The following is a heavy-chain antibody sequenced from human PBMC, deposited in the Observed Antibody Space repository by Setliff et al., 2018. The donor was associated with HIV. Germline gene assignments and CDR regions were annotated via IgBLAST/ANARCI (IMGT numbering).Heavy chain of an antibody. V-gene: IGHV4-34*01. CDR2: INHSGAT. J-gene: IGHJ4*02. Sequence: PSETLSLTCAVYGGSFSGYYWSWIRQSPGKGLEWIGEINHSGATNYNPSLWGQAAISIDKSKNQFSLELTSMTAVDTAVYFCAIGGFCTTSASCFRIFDYWGQGTRVTVS. D-gene: IGHD1-26*01. CDR3: AIGGFCTTSASCFRIFDY. CDR1: GGSFSGYY.